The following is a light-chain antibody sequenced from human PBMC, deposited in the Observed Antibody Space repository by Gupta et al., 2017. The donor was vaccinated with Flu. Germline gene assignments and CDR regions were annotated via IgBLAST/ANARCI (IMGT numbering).Light chain of an antibody. V-gene: IGLV2-14*01. Sequence: QSALTQPASVSGSPGQSLTLSCTGTSSDVGGYNYVSWYQHHPGKVPELMIYEVSSRPAGISHRFSGSKSGNTASLTISGLQAEDEADYYCSSYTISDTLVFGGGTKLTVL. CDR1: SSDVGGYNY. J-gene: IGLJ2*01. CDR3: SSYTISDTLV. CDR2: EVS.